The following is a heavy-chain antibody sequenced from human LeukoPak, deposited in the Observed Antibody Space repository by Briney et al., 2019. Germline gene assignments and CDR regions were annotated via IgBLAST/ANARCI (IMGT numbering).Heavy chain of an antibody. CDR2: IIAYNGNT. CDR1: GYTFTSYG. J-gene: IGHJ4*02. V-gene: IGHV1-18*01. D-gene: IGHD3-22*01. CDR3: ARGTIYYYDSSGYYPFDY. Sequence: ASVKVSCKATGYTFTSYGISWVRQAPGQGLEWMGWIIAYNGNTNYAQKVQGRVTMTTDTSTSTAYMELRSLRSDDTAVYYCARGTIYYYDSSGYYPFDYWGQGTLVTVSS.